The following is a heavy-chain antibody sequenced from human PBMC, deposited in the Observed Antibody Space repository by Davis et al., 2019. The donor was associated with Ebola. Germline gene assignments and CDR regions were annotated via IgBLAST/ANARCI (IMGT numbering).Heavy chain of an antibody. V-gene: IGHV3-30*04. CDR2: ISYDGSNK. Sequence: PGGSLRLSCAASGFTFSSYAMHWVRQAPGKGLEWVAVISYDGSNKYYADSVKGRFTISRDNSKNTLYLQMNSLRAEDTAVYYCARGEWFGELLALYYFDYWGQGTLVTVSS. CDR1: GFTFSSYA. CDR3: ARGEWFGELLALYYFDY. J-gene: IGHJ4*02. D-gene: IGHD3-10*01.